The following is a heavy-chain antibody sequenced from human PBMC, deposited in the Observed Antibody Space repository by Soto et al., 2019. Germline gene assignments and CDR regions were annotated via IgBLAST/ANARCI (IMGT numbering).Heavy chain of an antibody. Sequence: QVQLQQWGAGLLKPSETLSLTCAVYGGSFSGYYWSRIRQPPGKGLEWIGEINHSGSTNYNPSLKSRVTISVDTSKNQFSLKLSSVTAADTAVYYCARSGDYIWGSYRLSSSSFDYWGQGTLVTVSS. CDR1: GGSFSGYY. D-gene: IGHD3-16*02. V-gene: IGHV4-34*01. CDR3: ARSGDYIWGSYRLSSSSFDY. J-gene: IGHJ4*02. CDR2: INHSGST.